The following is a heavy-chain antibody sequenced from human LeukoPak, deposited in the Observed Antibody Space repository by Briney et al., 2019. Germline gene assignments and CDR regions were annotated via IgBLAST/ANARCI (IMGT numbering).Heavy chain of an antibody. J-gene: IGHJ4*02. V-gene: IGHV3-11*01. CDR1: GFTFSDYY. CDR2: ISSSGSTI. CDR3: ASRKVRFLEWFDRSPYDY. D-gene: IGHD3-3*01. Sequence: GGSLRLSCAASGFTFSDYYMSWIRQAPGKGLEWVSYISSSGSTIYYADSVKGRFTISRDNAKNSLYLQMNSLRAEDTAVYYCASRKVRFLEWFDRSPYDYWGQGTLVTVSS.